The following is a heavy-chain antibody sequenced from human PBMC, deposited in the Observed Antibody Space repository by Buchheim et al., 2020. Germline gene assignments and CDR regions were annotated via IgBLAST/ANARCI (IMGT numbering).Heavy chain of an antibody. D-gene: IGHD3-3*01. J-gene: IGHJ4*02. CDR1: GFTFSNAW. V-gene: IGHV3-15*07. CDR3: TKTYYDFWSGYYEGYFDY. CDR2: IKSKTDGGTT. Sequence: EVQLVESGGGLVKPGGSLRLSCAASGFTFSNAWMNWVRQAPGKGLEWVGRIKSKTDGGTTDYAAPVKGSFTISRDDSKNTLYLQMNSLKTEDTAVYYCTKTYYDFWSGYYEGYFDYWGQGTL.